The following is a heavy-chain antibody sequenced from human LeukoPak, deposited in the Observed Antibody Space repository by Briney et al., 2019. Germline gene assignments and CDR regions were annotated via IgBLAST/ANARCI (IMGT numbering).Heavy chain of an antibody. Sequence: GASVKVSCKASGYTFTANYMHWVRQAPGQGLEWIGWMNTNTGDTKNAQKFQGCVTMSRDTSITTAYMELSRLTFDDTAVYYCARGSGTSWYDYWGQGTLVTVSS. V-gene: IGHV1-2*04. J-gene: IGHJ4*02. CDR1: GYTFTANY. CDR2: MNTNTGDT. D-gene: IGHD6-13*01. CDR3: ARGSGTSWYDY.